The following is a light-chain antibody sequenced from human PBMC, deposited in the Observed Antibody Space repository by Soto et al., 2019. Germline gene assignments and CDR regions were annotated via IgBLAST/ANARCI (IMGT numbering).Light chain of an antibody. V-gene: IGKV1-6*01. CDR3: LQDYNYPWT. CDR2: AAS. Sequence: AIQTTQSPSSLSASVGARVPITCRARQDIRNDLGWYQQKPGKAPELLIYAASTLQSGVPSRFSGSGSGTDFTLTISSLQPEDFATYYCLQDYNYPWTFGQGTKVDIK. J-gene: IGKJ1*01. CDR1: QDIRND.